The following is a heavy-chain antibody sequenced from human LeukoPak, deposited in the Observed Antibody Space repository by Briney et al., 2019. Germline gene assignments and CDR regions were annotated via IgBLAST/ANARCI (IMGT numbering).Heavy chain of an antibody. Sequence: PGGSLRLSCAASGFTFTGSAMTWVRQAPGKGLEWVSAISPSGGDTIYTDSVKDRFTISRDNSKNTLYLQMNSLRAEDTAIYYCLKGGNYAPLDYWGQGTLVTVSS. J-gene: IGHJ4*02. CDR2: ISPSGGDT. CDR3: LKGGNYAPLDY. D-gene: IGHD1-7*01. CDR1: GFTFTGSA. V-gene: IGHV3-23*01.